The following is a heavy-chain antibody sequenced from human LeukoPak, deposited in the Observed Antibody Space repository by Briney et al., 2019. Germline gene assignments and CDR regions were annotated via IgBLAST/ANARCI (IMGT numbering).Heavy chain of an antibody. V-gene: IGHV1-69*04. CDR2: IIPILGIA. CDR3: ARDQGINYCDSSGYPQTPSSFDY. CDR1: GGTFSSYT. J-gene: IGHJ4*02. Sequence: SVKVSCKASGGTFSSYTISWVRQAPGQGLEWMGRIIPILGIANYAQKFQGRVTITADKSTSTAYMELSSLRSEDTAVYYCARDQGINYCDSSGYPQTPSSFDYWGQGTLVTVSS. D-gene: IGHD3-22*01.